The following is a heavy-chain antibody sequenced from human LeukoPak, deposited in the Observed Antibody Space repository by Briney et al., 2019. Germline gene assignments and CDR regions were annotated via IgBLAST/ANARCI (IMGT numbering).Heavy chain of an antibody. J-gene: IGHJ5*02. CDR3: ATRFRLYYYDSSGYSLNWFDP. CDR2: FGPEDGET. V-gene: IGHV1-24*01. D-gene: IGHD3-22*01. CDR1: GYTLTELS. Sequence: ASVKVSCKVSGYTLTELSMHWVRQAPGKGLEWMGGFGPEDGETIYAQKFQGRVTMTEDTSTDTAYMELSSLRSEDTAVYYCATRFRLYYYDSSGYSLNWFDPWGQGTLVTVSS.